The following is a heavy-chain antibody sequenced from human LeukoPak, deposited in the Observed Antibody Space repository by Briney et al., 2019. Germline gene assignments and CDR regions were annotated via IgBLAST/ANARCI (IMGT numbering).Heavy chain of an antibody. CDR2: ISSSGGST. Sequence: GGSLRLSCAASGFTFSSYAMSWVRQAPGKGLEWVSGISSSGGSTYYADSVKGRFTISRDNSKNTLYLQMNSLRAEDTAVYYCAKDEGDSSGYTDYWGQGTLVTVSS. V-gene: IGHV3-23*01. D-gene: IGHD6-19*01. CDR1: GFTFSSYA. J-gene: IGHJ4*02. CDR3: AKDEGDSSGYTDY.